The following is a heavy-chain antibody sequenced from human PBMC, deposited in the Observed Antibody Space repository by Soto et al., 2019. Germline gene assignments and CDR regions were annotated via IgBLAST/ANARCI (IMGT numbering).Heavy chain of an antibody. CDR2: ISSSSSYI. Sequence: EVQLVESGGGLVKPGGSLRLSCAASGLTFSSYSMNWVRQAPGKGLEWVSSISSSSSYIYYADSVKGRFTISRDNAKNSLYLQMNSLRAEDTAVYYCARDFGLLLDYWGQRTLVTVSS. CDR3: ARDFGLLLDY. CDR1: GLTFSSYS. V-gene: IGHV3-21*01. D-gene: IGHD2-21*02. J-gene: IGHJ4*02.